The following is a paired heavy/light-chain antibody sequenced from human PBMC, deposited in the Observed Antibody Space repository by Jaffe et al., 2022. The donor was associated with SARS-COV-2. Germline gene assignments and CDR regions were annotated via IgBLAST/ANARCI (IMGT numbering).Light chain of an antibody. CDR3: LQYYYGTPT. V-gene: IGKV3-15*01. CDR2: GAS. J-gene: IGKJ4*01. Sequence: EIVMTQSPATLSVSPGERATLSCRASQSVSSNLAWYQQKPGQAPRLLIYGASTRATGIPARFSGSGSGTEFTLTISSLQAEDVAVYYCLQYYYGTPTFGEGTKVEI. CDR1: QSVSSN.
Heavy chain of an antibody. CDR2: IHYTGSTY. V-gene: IGHV4-59*01. D-gene: IGHD2-21*01. CDR3: VRGSSDWLWYFGL. Sequence: QVQLQESGPGLVKPSETLSLTCTVSGGSINNYYWSWIRQPPGKGLEWIGSIHYTGSTYYYNPSLKSRLTISVDTSKRQLSLKLSSLTAADTAVYYCVRGSSDWLWYFGLWGRGTLVTVSS. J-gene: IGHJ2*01. CDR1: GGSINNYY.